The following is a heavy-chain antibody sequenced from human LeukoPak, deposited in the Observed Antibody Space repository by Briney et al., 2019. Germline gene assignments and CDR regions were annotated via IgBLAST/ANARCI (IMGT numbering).Heavy chain of an antibody. CDR1: GGSISSYY. J-gene: IGHJ4*02. Sequence: SETLSLTCTVSGGSISSYYWSWIRQPAGKGLEWIGRIYTSGSTNYNPSLKSRVTISVDTSKNQFSLKLSSVTAADTAVYYCASATNLNDFWSGYYDYWGQGTLVTVSS. D-gene: IGHD3-3*01. CDR2: IYTSGST. CDR3: ASATNLNDFWSGYYDY. V-gene: IGHV4-4*07.